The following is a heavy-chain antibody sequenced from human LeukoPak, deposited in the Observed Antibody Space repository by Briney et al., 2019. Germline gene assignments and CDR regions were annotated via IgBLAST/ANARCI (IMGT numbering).Heavy chain of an antibody. CDR1: GGTFSSYA. J-gene: IGHJ4*02. V-gene: IGHV1-69*05. CDR2: IIPIFGTA. Sequence: GASVKVSCKASGGTFSSYAISWVRQAPGQGLEWMGGIIPIFGTANYAQKFQGRVTITTDESTSTAYMELSSLRSEDTAVYYCARRGSDGSYYFDYWGQGTLVTVSS. CDR3: ARRGSDGSYYFDY. D-gene: IGHD1-26*01.